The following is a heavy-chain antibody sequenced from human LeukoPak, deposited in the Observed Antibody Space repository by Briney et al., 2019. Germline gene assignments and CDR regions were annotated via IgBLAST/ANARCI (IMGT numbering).Heavy chain of an antibody. D-gene: IGHD1-26*01. CDR2: ISSSSSYI. Sequence: PGGSLRLSCAASGFTFSSYSMNWVRQAPGKGLEWVSSISSSSSYIYYADSVKGRFTISRDNAKNSLYLQMSSLRAEDTAVYYCARDYSGGSYSWFDPWGQGTLVTVSS. CDR3: ARDYSGGSYSWFDP. J-gene: IGHJ5*02. V-gene: IGHV3-21*01. CDR1: GFTFSSYS.